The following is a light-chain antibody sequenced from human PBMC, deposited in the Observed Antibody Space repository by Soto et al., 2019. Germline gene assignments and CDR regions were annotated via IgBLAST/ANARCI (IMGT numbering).Light chain of an antibody. CDR2: AAS. Sequence: DIQMTQSPSSLSASVGDRVTITCRASQDISNYLAWFQQRPGEAPKSLIYAASNLQSGVPSRFSGSGSGTDFTLTVSSLQSEDFATYYCQQHHSYPLTFGGGTKVEI. CDR3: QQHHSYPLT. CDR1: QDISNY. V-gene: IGKV1-16*01. J-gene: IGKJ4*01.